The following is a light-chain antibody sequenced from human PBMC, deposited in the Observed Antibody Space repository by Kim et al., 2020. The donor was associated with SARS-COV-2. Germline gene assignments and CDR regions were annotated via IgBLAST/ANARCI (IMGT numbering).Light chain of an antibody. V-gene: IGLV7-46*01. CDR1: TEGVTSDHY. CDR3: FLSYSGARV. Sequence: PGGTVTLTCCSSTEGVTSDHYPYWLQQKPGQAPRTLIYDTNNKRSWAPARFSGSLLGGKAALTLSAAQPEDEADYYCFLSYSGARVFGGGTKLTVL. J-gene: IGLJ3*02. CDR2: DTN.